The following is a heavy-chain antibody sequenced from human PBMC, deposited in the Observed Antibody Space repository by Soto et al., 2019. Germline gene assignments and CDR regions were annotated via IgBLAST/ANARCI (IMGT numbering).Heavy chain of an antibody. D-gene: IGHD5-12*01. CDR2: IYYSGST. CDR3: ARDPIVATSAFDY. V-gene: IGHV4-59*12. J-gene: IGHJ4*02. Sequence: SETLSLTCTVSGGSISSYYWSWIRQPPGKGLEWIGYIYYSGSTNYNPSLKSRVTISVDTSKNQFSLKLSSVTAADTAVYYCARDPIVATSAFDYWGQGTLVTVSS. CDR1: GGSISSYY.